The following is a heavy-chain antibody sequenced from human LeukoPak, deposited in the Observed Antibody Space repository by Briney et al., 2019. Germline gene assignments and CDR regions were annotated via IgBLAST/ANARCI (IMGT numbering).Heavy chain of an antibody. Sequence: PSETLSLTCTVSGGSVTTYYWSWIRQPAGKGLEWIGRIYTSGSTNYNPSLESRVTLSADTSKNQFSLKMSSVTAADTAVYCCARVYGSRAFDIWGQGTLVTVSS. CDR2: IYTSGST. CDR3: ARVYGSRAFDI. J-gene: IGHJ3*02. V-gene: IGHV4-4*07. D-gene: IGHD3-10*01. CDR1: GGSVTTYY.